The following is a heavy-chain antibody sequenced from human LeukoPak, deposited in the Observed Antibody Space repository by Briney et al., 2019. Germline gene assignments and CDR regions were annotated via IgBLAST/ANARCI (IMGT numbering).Heavy chain of an antibody. J-gene: IGHJ6*03. CDR1: GGSISSYY. CDR2: IYTSGST. V-gene: IGHV4-4*07. CDR3: ARSTSLHAPYYYYYYMDV. Sequence: SETLSLTCTVSGGSISSYYWSWIRQPAGKGLEWIGRIYTSGSTNYNPSLKSRVTMSVDTSKNQFSLKLSSVTAADTAVYYCARSTSLHAPYYYYYYMDVWGKGTTVTVSS.